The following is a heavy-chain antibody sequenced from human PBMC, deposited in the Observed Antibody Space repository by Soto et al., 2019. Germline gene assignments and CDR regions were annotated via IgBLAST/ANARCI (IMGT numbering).Heavy chain of an antibody. V-gene: IGHV3-48*02. CDR1: GFTFSSYS. J-gene: IGHJ4*02. Sequence: GGSLRLSCAASGFTFSSYSMNWVRQAPGKGLEWVSYISSSSSTIYYADSVKGRFTISRDNAKNSLHLQMNSLRDEDTAVYYCARDPLLRYFDWSDAYYFDYWGPGTLVTVSS. D-gene: IGHD3-9*01. CDR3: ARDPLLRYFDWSDAYYFDY. CDR2: ISSSSSTI.